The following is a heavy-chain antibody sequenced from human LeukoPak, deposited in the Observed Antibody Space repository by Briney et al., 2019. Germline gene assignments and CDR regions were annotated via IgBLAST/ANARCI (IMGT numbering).Heavy chain of an antibody. CDR2: IKQDGSEK. Sequence: GSLRLSCAASGFTFSSYWMSWVRQAPGKGLEWVANIKQDGSEKYYVDSVKGRFTISRDNAKNSLYLQMNSLRAEDTAVYYCARDPGCSSTSCYGKWLFDYWGQGTLVTVSS. J-gene: IGHJ4*02. CDR1: GFTFSSYW. D-gene: IGHD2-2*01. V-gene: IGHV3-7*01. CDR3: ARDPGCSSTSCYGKWLFDY.